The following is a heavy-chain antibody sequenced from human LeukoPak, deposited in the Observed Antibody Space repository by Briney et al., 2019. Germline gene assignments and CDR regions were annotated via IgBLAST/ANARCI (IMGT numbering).Heavy chain of an antibody. D-gene: IGHD3-22*01. V-gene: IGHV3-7*01. CDR2: IKQDGSEK. Sequence: GGSLRLSCAASGFTFSSYWMSWVRQAPGKGLEWVANIKQDGSEKYYVDSVKGRFTISRDNARNTLYLQMNSLRAEDTAVYYCAKDSKRITMIVVVRSYYYNMDVWGKGTTVTISS. J-gene: IGHJ6*03. CDR1: GFTFSSYW. CDR3: AKDSKRITMIVVVRSYYYNMDV.